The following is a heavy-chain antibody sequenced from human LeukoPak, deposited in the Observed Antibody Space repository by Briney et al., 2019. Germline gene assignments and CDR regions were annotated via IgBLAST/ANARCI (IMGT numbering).Heavy chain of an antibody. CDR3: AEDIAAAATLDY. CDR2: ISGSGGST. CDR1: GFTLSSYA. D-gene: IGHD6-13*01. Sequence: PGGSLRLSCAASGFTLSSYAMSWVRQAPGKGLEWVSAISGSGGSTYYADSVKGRFTISRDNSKNTLYLQMNSLRAEDTAVYYCAEDIAAAATLDYWGQGTLVTVSS. J-gene: IGHJ4*02. V-gene: IGHV3-23*01.